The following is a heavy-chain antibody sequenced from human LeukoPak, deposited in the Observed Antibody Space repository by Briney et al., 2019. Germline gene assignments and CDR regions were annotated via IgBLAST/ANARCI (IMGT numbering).Heavy chain of an antibody. CDR1: GFTFSGYP. J-gene: IGHJ4*02. V-gene: IGHV3-23*01. CDR3: AKCVTWLQSQSYFDY. CDR2: ISGSGGST. D-gene: IGHD5-24*01. Sequence: GGSLGLSCAPSGFTFSGYPISGVRQAQGKGLEWVSAISGSGGSTYYADSVKGRFTISRDNSKNTLYLQMNSLRAEDTAVYYCAKCVTWLQSQSYFDYWGQGTLVTVSS.